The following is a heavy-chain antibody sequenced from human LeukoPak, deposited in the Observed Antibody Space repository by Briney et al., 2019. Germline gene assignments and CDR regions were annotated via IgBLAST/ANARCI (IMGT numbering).Heavy chain of an antibody. Sequence: SETLSLTCTVSGGSISSYYWSWIRQPPGGGLEWIGYIYYSGSTNYNPSLKSRVTISVDTSKNQFSLKLSSVTAADTAVYYCARVSSVYGSSSWYGYYYMDVWGKGTTVTVSS. CDR3: ARVSSVYGSSSWYGYYYMDV. J-gene: IGHJ6*03. V-gene: IGHV4-59*01. D-gene: IGHD6-13*01. CDR1: GGSISSYY. CDR2: IYYSGST.